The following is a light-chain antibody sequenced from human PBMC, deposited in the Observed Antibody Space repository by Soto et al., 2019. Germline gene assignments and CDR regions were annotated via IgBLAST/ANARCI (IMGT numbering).Light chain of an antibody. CDR3: QQHFNGPIT. J-gene: IGKJ5*01. CDR2: GAS. CDR1: QSISSF. Sequence: EIVITQSPAILSVSPGEGATLSCRASQSISSFLAWYQQKPGQAPRLLIYGASNRATGIPARFSGSGSGTDFTLTISSLEPEDFAVYYCQQHFNGPITFGQGTRLEIK. V-gene: IGKV3-11*01.